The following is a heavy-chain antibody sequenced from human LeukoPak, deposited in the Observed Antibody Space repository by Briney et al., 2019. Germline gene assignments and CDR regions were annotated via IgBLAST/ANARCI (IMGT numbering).Heavy chain of an antibody. CDR1: GGSISSSSYY. CDR3: ARYSSGSLGYYYGMDV. Sequence: PSETLSLTCTVSGGSISSSSYYWGWTRQPPGKGLEWIGSIYYSGSTYYNPSLKSRVTISVDTSKNQFSLKLTSVTAADTAVYYCARYSSGSLGYYYGMDVWGQGTTVTVSS. CDR2: IYYSGST. D-gene: IGHD6-19*01. J-gene: IGHJ6*02. V-gene: IGHV4-39*07.